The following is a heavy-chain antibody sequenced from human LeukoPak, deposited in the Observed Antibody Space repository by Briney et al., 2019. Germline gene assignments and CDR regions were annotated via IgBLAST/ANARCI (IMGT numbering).Heavy chain of an antibody. V-gene: IGHV3-15*01. CDR1: GFTFSNAW. J-gene: IGHJ6*03. CDR2: IKSKTDGGTT. CDR3: TTAGTVTVTTRGGDYYYYMDV. Sequence: KSGGSLRLSCAASGFTFSNAWMSWVRQAPGKGLEWVGRIKSKTDGGTTDYAAPVKGRFTISRDDSKNTLYLQMNSLKTEDTAVYYCTTAGTVTVTTRGGDYYYYMDVWGKGTTVTVSS. D-gene: IGHD4-17*01.